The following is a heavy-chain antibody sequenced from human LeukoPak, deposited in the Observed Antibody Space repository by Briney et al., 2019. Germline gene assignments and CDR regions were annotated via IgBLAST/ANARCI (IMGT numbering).Heavy chain of an antibody. D-gene: IGHD6-13*01. Sequence: PGRSLRLSCAASGFPLSRFGMSWVRQAPGKGLEWVSAIPGGSGGSTYYADSVKGRFSISRDNSKDTVFLQMTSLRAEDTAVYYCVAPYGSSYCWGQGTLVTVFS. V-gene: IGHV3-23*01. CDR2: IPGGSGGST. J-gene: IGHJ4*02. CDR1: GFPLSRFG. CDR3: VAPYGSSYC.